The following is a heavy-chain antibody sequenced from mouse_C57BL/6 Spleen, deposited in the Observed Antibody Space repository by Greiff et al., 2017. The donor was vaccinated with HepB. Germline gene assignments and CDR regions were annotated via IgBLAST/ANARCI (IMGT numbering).Heavy chain of an antibody. J-gene: IGHJ4*01. CDR3: ASPRVHYAMDY. V-gene: IGHV1-7*01. CDR2: INPSSGYT. Sequence: VQLQQSGAELAKPGASVKLSCKASGYTFTSYWMHWVKQRPGQGLEWIGYINPSSGYTKYNQKFKDKATLTADKSSSTAYMQLSSLTSEDSAVYYCASPRVHYAMDYLGQGTSVTVSS. CDR1: GYTFTSYW.